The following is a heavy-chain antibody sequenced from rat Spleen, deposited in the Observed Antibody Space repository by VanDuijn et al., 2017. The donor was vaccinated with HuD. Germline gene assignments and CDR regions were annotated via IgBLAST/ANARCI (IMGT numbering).Heavy chain of an antibody. CDR2: IDYEGSGT. CDR1: GFTFNDYY. CDR3: ARHPDYSNYFDY. D-gene: IGHD1-1*01. Sequence: EVQLVESGGGLVQPGGSMTLSCAVSGFTFNDYYMAWVRQAPRKGLEWVASIDYEGSGTYYGDSVKGRFTISRDNAKSTLSLQMNSLKSADTATYYCARHPDYSNYFDYWGQGVMVTVSS. J-gene: IGHJ2*01. V-gene: IGHV5-22*01.